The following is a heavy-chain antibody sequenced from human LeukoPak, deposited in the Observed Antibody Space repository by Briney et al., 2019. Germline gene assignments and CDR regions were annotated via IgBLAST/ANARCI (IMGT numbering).Heavy chain of an antibody. Sequence: PGGSLRLSCAASGFTFSPLGMNWVRQAPGRGLEWVSYISSGSSTTYYADSVKGRFTISRDNAKNSLYLQVNSLRDEDTAVYYCARDGDTYYDILTGYYPRYYYYYGMDVWGQGTTVTVSS. CDR2: ISSGSSTT. CDR1: GFTFSPLG. D-gene: IGHD3-9*01. J-gene: IGHJ6*02. CDR3: ARDGDTYYDILTGYYPRYYYYYGMDV. V-gene: IGHV3-48*02.